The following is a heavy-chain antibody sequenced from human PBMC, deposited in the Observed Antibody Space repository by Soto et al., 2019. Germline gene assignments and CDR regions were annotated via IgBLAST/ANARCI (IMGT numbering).Heavy chain of an antibody. D-gene: IGHD3-16*01. CDR3: ARERSSLIWGNYYYYGMDV. CDR1: GGTFSSYA. CDR2: IIPIFGTA. Sequence: QVQLVQSGAEVQKPGSSVKVSCKASGGTFSSYAISWVRQAPGQGLEWMGGIIPIFGTANYAQKFQGRVTITADESTSTAYMELSSLRSEDTAVYYCARERSSLIWGNYYYYGMDVWGQGTTVTVSS. V-gene: IGHV1-69*01. J-gene: IGHJ6*02.